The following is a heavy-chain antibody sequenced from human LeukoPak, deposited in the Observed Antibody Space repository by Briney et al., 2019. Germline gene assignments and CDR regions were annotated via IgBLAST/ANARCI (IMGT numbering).Heavy chain of an antibody. CDR1: GGSISSRNW. CDR2: IYHSGRT. J-gene: IGHJ4*02. CDR3: ARWQDCSSTTCSEFDS. Sequence: SETLSLTCAVSGGSISSRNWWSWVRQSPGEGLEWIGEIYHSGRTNYNPSLKSRVTISVDKSKNQFSLELRSVTAADTAVYYCARWQDCSSTTCSEFDSWGQGILVTVS. V-gene: IGHV4-4*02. D-gene: IGHD2-2*01.